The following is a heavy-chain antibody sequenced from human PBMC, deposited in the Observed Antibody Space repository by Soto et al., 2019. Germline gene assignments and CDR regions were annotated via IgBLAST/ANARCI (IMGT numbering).Heavy chain of an antibody. V-gene: IGHV3-30-3*01. CDR3: ARDGIAVAGPPDY. CDR1: GFTFSSYA. CDR2: ISYDGSNK. D-gene: IGHD6-19*01. J-gene: IGHJ4*02. Sequence: GGSLRLSCAASGFTFSSYAMHWVRQAPGKGLEWVAVISYDGSNKYYADSVKGRFTISRDNSKNTLYLQMNSLRAEDTAVYYCARDGIAVAGPPDYWGQGTLVTVSS.